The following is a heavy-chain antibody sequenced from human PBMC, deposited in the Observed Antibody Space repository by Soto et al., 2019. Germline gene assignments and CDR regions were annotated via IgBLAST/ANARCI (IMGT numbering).Heavy chain of an antibody. Sequence: NPAEALSLTGTVSGGSISSSLYYWVRILQPLGKGLEWIGSTYYSGSASYNPSLKSRVTVSLETHKNQFSLRLSSVTAADSAVYFCARHGRSTNIAQLKHYAMDVWGQGTTVTVSS. CDR3: ARHGRSTNIAQLKHYAMDV. J-gene: IGHJ6*02. CDR2: TYYSGSA. V-gene: IGHV4-39*01. D-gene: IGHD2-8*01. CDR1: GGSISSSLYY.